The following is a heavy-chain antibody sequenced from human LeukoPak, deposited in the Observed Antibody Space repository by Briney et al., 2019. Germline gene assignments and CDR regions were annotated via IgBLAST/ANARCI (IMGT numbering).Heavy chain of an antibody. CDR3: ARGPSRYCSSTSCYSFAFDI. V-gene: IGHV4-59*01. Sequence: MPSETLSLTCTFSGGSISSYYWSWIRQPPGKGLEWIGYIYYSGSTNYNPSLKSQVTISVDTSKNQFSLKLSSVTAADTAVYYCARGPSRYCSSTSCYSFAFDIWGQGTMVTVSS. J-gene: IGHJ3*02. CDR2: IYYSGST. D-gene: IGHD2-2*01. CDR1: GGSISSYY.